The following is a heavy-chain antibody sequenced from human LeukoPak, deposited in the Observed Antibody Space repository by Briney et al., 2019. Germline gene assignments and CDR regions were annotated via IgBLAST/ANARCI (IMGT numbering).Heavy chain of an antibody. V-gene: IGHV4-61*08. CDR1: GVSVSSADYY. CDR3: ARGAYCGGDCYSPIVN. Sequence: SETLSLTCTVSGVSVSSADYYWSWIRHPPGKALEWIGYIYHTGSNNYKYSLKSRVTISLDTSKNQFSLKLSSVTAADTAVYYCARGAYCGGDCYSPIVNWGQGALVTVSS. CDR2: IYHTGSN. J-gene: IGHJ4*02. D-gene: IGHD2-21*02.